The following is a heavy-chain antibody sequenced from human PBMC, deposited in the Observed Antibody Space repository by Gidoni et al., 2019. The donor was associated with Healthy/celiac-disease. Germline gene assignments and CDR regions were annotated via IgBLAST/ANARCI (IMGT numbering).Heavy chain of an antibody. Sequence: QLQLQESGPGLVKPSETLSLTCTVSGGSISSYYWSWIRQPPGKGLEWIGYIYYSGSTNYNPSLKSRVTISVDTSKNQFSLKLSSVTAADTAVYYCARCAYGENFDYWGQGTLVTVSS. J-gene: IGHJ4*02. V-gene: IGHV4-59*01. D-gene: IGHD4-17*01. CDR1: GGSISSYY. CDR2: IYYSGST. CDR3: ARCAYGENFDY.